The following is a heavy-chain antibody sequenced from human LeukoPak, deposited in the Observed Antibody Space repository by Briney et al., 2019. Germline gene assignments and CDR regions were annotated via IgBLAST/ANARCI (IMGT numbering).Heavy chain of an antibody. D-gene: IGHD3-3*01. CDR2: ISYDGSNK. CDR3: ARERQNKDFWSGGDY. Sequence: GGSLRLSCAASGFTFSSYAMHWVRQAPGKGLEWVAVISYDGSNKYYADSVKGRFTISRDNSKNTLYLQMNTLRPEDTAVYYCARERQNKDFWSGGDYWGQGTLVTVSS. CDR1: GFTFSSYA. J-gene: IGHJ4*02. V-gene: IGHV3-30-3*01.